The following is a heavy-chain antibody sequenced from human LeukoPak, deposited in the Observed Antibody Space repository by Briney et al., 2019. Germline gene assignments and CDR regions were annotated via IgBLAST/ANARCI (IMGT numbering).Heavy chain of an antibody. CDR1: GYTFTGYY. Sequence: ASVKVSCKASGYTFTGYYVHWVRQAPGQGLEWMGWINPNSGGTNYAQKFQGRVTMTRDTSISTAYMELSRLRSDDTAVYYCARVWSGYYDAFDIWGQGTMVTVSS. CDR2: INPNSGGT. J-gene: IGHJ3*02. V-gene: IGHV1-2*02. CDR3: ARVWSGYYDAFDI. D-gene: IGHD3-3*01.